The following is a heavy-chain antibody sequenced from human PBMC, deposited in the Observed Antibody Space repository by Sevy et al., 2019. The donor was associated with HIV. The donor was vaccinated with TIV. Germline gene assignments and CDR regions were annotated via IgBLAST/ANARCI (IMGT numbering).Heavy chain of an antibody. D-gene: IGHD6-25*01. CDR1: GDSIISSRW. CDR3: AAAAGTDILGYYFDS. J-gene: IGHJ4*02. V-gene: IGHV4-4*02. CDR2: MYHRGTT. Sequence: SETLSLTCTVSGDSIISSRWWSWFRQSPGKGLEWIGDMYHRGTTNYSPSLKNRVIMSVDKSKNQFSLKLTSVTAADTAVYYCAAAAGTDILGYYFDSSGQGIPVTVSS.